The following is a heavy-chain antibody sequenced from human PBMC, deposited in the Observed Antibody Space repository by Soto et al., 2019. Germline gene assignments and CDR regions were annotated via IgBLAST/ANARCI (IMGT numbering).Heavy chain of an antibody. V-gene: IGHV1-2*02. CDR2: INPNSGGT. CDR3: AREYSSTWYPFDY. Sequence: GASVKVSCKASGYTFTGHYMHWVRQAPGQGFEWMGWINPNSGGTNYAQKFQGRVTMTRDTSISTAYMELNRLRSDDTAVFYCAREYSSTWYPFDYWGQGTLVTVS. J-gene: IGHJ4*02. D-gene: IGHD6-13*01. CDR1: GYTFTGHY.